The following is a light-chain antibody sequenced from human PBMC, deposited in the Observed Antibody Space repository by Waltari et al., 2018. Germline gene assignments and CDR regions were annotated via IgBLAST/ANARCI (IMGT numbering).Light chain of an antibody. Sequence: QSALTQPASVSGSPGQSITLLCTGTSSNLSFYNLVALYQQHPDKAPRSLVYEVIERPSGVSGRFSGSKSGNTASLTISGLQAEDEADYYCCSYAGRNIWVFGGGTKVTVL. CDR1: SSNLSFYNL. CDR2: EVI. CDR3: CSYAGRNIWV. J-gene: IGLJ3*02. V-gene: IGLV2-23*02.